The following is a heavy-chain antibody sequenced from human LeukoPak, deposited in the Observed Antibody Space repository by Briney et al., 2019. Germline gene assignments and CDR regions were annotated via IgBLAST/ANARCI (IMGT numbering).Heavy chain of an antibody. J-gene: IGHJ5*02. CDR3: ARERRIAVAGTTGGFDP. CDR2: ISSSSSYI. CDR1: EFTFISYN. D-gene: IGHD6-13*01. V-gene: IGHV3-21*01. Sequence: GGSLRLSCAASEFTFISYNMNWVRQAPGKGLEWVSSISSSSSYIYYADSVKGRFTISRDNAKNSLYLQMNSLRAEDTAVYYCARERRIAVAGTTGGFDPWGQGTLVTVSS.